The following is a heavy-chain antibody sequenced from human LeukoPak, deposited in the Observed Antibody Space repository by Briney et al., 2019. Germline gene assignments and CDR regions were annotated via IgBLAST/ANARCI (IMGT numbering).Heavy chain of an antibody. CDR1: GGTFSSYA. D-gene: IGHD4-23*01. CDR3: AIQPPPTTVVTRRNYYYYMDV. J-gene: IGHJ6*03. Sequence: SVKVSCKASGGTFSSYAISWVRQAPGQGLEWMGGIIPIFGTANYAQKFQGRVTITTNESTSTAYMELSSLRSEDTAVYYCAIQPPPTTVVTRRNYYYYMDVWGKGTTVTVSS. V-gene: IGHV1-69*05. CDR2: IIPIFGTA.